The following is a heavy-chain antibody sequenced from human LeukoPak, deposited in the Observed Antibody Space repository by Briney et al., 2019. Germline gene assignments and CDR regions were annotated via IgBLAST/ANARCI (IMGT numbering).Heavy chain of an antibody. CDR1: GGFISSGGYY. V-gene: IGHV4-31*03. D-gene: IGHD2-15*01. Sequence: SETLSLTCTVSGGFISSGGYYWSWIRQLPGKGLEWIGYIYYSGSTYYNPSLKSRVTISVDTSKNQFSLRLRSVTAADTGVYYCARTSIVVVVAAPYYFDYWGQGTLVTVSS. CDR3: ARTSIVVVVAAPYYFDY. CDR2: IYYSGST. J-gene: IGHJ4*02.